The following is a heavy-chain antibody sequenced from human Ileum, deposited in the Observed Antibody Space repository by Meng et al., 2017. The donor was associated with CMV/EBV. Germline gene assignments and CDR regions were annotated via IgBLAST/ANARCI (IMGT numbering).Heavy chain of an antibody. CDR3: ARDRPIFGVVIVGMDV. CDR2: ISSSSSYI. V-gene: IGHV3-21*01. Sequence: GESLKISCAASGFTFSSYWMNWVRQAPGKGLEWVSSISSSSSYIYYADSVKGRFTISRDNAKNSLYLQMNSLRAEDTAVYCCARDRPIFGVVIVGMDVWGQGTMVTVSS. CDR1: GFTFSSYW. D-gene: IGHD3-3*01. J-gene: IGHJ6*02.